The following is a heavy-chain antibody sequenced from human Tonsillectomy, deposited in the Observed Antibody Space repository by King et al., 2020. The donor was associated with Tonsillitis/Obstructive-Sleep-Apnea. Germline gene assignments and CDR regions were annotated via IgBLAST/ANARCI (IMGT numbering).Heavy chain of an antibody. V-gene: IGHV3-13*01. CDR3: ARLDYDILTGDYYGMDV. CDR1: GFTFSSYD. Sequence: VQLVESGGGLVQPGGSLRLSCAASGFTFSSYDMLWVRQPTGKGLEWVSAIGSAGDTYYPGSVKVRFTISRENVKNYLYLQMNSLRAGDTAVYYCARLDYDILTGDYYGMDVWGQGTTVTVSS. D-gene: IGHD3-9*01. J-gene: IGHJ6*02. CDR2: IGSAGDT.